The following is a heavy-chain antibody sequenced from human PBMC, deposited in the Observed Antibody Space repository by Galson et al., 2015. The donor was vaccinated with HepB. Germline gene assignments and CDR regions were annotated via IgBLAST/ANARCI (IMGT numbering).Heavy chain of an antibody. Sequence: TLSLTCTVSGGSISSGGFSWSWIRQPPGKGLEWIGYIYHSGSTSYSPTLKSRVTISVDTSKNQFSLRLTSVTAADTAVYYCARAPRRYFYDSSGPSASSYFDKWGQGTLVTVSS. V-gene: IGHV4-30-2*01. D-gene: IGHD3-22*01. J-gene: IGHJ4*02. CDR1: GGSISSGGFS. CDR2: IYHSGST. CDR3: ARAPRRYFYDSSGPSASSYFDK.